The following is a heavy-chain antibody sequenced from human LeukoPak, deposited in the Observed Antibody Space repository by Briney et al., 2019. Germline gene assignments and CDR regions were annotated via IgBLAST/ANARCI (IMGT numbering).Heavy chain of an antibody. CDR2: ISGGGAAT. J-gene: IGHJ4*02. CDR1: GFIFSSYA. D-gene: IGHD6-6*01. Sequence: GGSLRLSCAASGFIFSSYAMSWVRQAPGKGLEWISAISGGGAATYYADSVKGRFTISRDKSKNTLYLQMNSLRAEDTAVYYCAKRGPIYSSSPGNYFDYWGQGTLVTVSS. CDR3: AKRGPIYSSSPGNYFDY. V-gene: IGHV3-23*01.